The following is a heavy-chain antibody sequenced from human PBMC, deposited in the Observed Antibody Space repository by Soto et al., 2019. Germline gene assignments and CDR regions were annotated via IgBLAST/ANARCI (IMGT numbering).Heavy chain of an antibody. D-gene: IGHD5-12*01. J-gene: IGHJ4*02. Sequence: EVQVVESGGGLVQPGGSPRLSCAVSGFTVTINYMSWVRQAPGKGLEWVSVIYSGGTIYYADSVKGRFTISRDTSKNTRYLQMNSLRGDDTAVYYCHGYGYWGQGTLVTVSS. CDR3: HGYGY. CDR1: GFTVTINY. V-gene: IGHV3-53*01. CDR2: IYSGGTI.